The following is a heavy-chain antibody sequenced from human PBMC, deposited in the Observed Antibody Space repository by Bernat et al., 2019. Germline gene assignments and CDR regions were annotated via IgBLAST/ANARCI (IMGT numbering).Heavy chain of an antibody. D-gene: IGHD1-26*01. CDR3: VRQIVGAHDF. V-gene: IGHV4-39*01. CDR2: IYYTGST. CDR1: GNSISSGSHY. Sequence: QLQLQESGPGLVRPSETLSLTCSVSGNSISSGSHYWGWFRQPPGKGLEYIGTIYYTGSTYYNPSLRSRVTISMDTSKNHFSLKLSSVTAADTAVYYCVRQIVGAHDFWGQGTLVTVSS. J-gene: IGHJ4*02.